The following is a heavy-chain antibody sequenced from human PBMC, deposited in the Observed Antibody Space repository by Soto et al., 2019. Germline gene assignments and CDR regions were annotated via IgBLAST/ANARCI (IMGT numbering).Heavy chain of an antibody. D-gene: IGHD3-22*01. CDR3: ARWVGGSMYDNSGKYDS. CDR1: GFTFSSNG. CDR2: VAYDGSKT. J-gene: IGHJ5*01. V-gene: IGHV3-30*03. Sequence: QVHLGESGGGVVQPGRSLRLTCAASGFTFSSNGMHWVRQAPGKGLEWVALVAYDGSKTYYGDSVRGRFTISRDNSENTLYLQMNSLRAEDTAVYYCARWVGGSMYDNSGKYDSWGQGTLVTVSS.